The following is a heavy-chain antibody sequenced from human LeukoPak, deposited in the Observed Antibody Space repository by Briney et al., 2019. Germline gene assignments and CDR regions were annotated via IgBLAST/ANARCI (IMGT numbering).Heavy chain of an antibody. V-gene: IGHV1-8*01. CDR2: MNPNSGNT. CDR1: GYTFTSYD. D-gene: IGHD4-11*01. Sequence: ASVKVSCKAFGYTFTSYDINWVRQATGQGLEWMGWMNPNSGNTGYAQKFQGRVTMTRNTSIGTAYMELSSLRSVDTAVYYCARRNYGTPRWFDPWGQGTLVTVSS. CDR3: ARRNYGTPRWFDP. J-gene: IGHJ5*02.